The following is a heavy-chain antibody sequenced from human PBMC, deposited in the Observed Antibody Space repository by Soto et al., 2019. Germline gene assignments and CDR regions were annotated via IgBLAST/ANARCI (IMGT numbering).Heavy chain of an antibody. J-gene: IGHJ6*02. Sequence: SVKVSCKASGYTFTNYGISWVRQAPGQGLEWMGGIIPIFGTANYAQKFQGRVTITADESTSTAYMELSSLRSEDTAVYYCARKVGYCSSTSCYPDYYYGMYVWCQGTTVTVSS. CDR1: GYTFTNYG. CDR2: IIPIFGTA. D-gene: IGHD2-2*01. CDR3: ARKVGYCSSTSCYPDYYYGMYV. V-gene: IGHV1-69*13.